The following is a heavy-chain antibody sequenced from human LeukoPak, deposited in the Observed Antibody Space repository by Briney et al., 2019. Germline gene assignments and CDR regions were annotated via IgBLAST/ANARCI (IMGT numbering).Heavy chain of an antibody. D-gene: IGHD2-8*02. CDR1: GFTFSSYA. CDR3: ARESNGGVYFQH. J-gene: IGHJ1*01. V-gene: IGHV3-30*01. Sequence: GSLRLSCAASGFTFSSYAMHWVRQAPGKGLEWVAVISYDGSNKYYADSVKGRFTISRDNSKNTLYLQMNSLRGEDTALYYCARESNGGVYFQHWGQGTVVTVSS. CDR2: ISYDGSNK.